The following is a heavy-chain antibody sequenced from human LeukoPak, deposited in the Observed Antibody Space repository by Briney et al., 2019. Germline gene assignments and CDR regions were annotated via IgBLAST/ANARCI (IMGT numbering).Heavy chain of an antibody. CDR3: AKGGNPAFDP. CDR1: GFTFSSYG. CDR2: IRYDGSNK. V-gene: IGHV3-30*02. J-gene: IGHJ5*02. Sequence: PGGSLRLSCAASGFTFSSYGMHWVRRAPGKGLEWVAFIRYDGSNKYYADSVKGRFTISRDNSKNTLYLQMNSLRAEDTAVYYCAKGGNPAFDPWGQGTLVTVSS. D-gene: IGHD1-14*01.